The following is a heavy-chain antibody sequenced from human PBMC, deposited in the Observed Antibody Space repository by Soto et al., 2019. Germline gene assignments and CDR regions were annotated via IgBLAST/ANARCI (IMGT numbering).Heavy chain of an antibody. CDR2: TYYRSKWYN. D-gene: IGHD6-6*01. Sequence: PSQTLSLTCAISGDSVSSNSAAWNWIRQSPSRGLEWLGRTYYRSKWYNDYAVSVKSRITINPDTSKNQFSLQLNSVTPEDTAVYYCARGGIAAHPYYYYYYMDGWGKGTTVTVSS. V-gene: IGHV6-1*01. J-gene: IGHJ6*03. CDR3: ARGGIAAHPYYYYYYMDG. CDR1: GDSVSSNSAA.